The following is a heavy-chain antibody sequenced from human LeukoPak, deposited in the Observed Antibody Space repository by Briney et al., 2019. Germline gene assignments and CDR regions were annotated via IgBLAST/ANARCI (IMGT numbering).Heavy chain of an antibody. CDR2: TYYRSKWFN. D-gene: IGHD5-12*01. J-gene: IGHJ4*02. CDR1: GDSVSSNSVS. Sequence: SQTLSLTCAISGDSVSSNSVSRNWIRQSPSRGLEWLGRTYYRSKWFNEYAVSVKSRITINPDTSKNQFSLQLSSVTAADTAVYYCARVGGSGYSGSEEPFDYWGQGTLVTVSS. CDR3: ARVGGSGYSGSEEPFDY. V-gene: IGHV6-1*01.